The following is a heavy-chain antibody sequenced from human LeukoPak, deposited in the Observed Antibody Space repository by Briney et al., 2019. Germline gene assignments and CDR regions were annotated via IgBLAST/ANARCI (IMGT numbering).Heavy chain of an antibody. J-gene: IGHJ4*02. CDR3: AKGHHSGYIQGDY. Sequence: GGSLRLSCAASGFTFSSYAMSWVRQAPGKGLEWVSAISGSGGSTYYADSVKGRFTIPRDNSKNTLYLQMNSLRAEDTAVYYCAKGHHSGYIQGDYWGQGTLVTVSS. CDR1: GFTFSSYA. D-gene: IGHD5-12*01. CDR2: ISGSGGST. V-gene: IGHV3-23*01.